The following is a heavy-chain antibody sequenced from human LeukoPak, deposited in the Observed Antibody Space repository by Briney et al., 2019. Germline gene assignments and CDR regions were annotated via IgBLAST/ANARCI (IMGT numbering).Heavy chain of an antibody. J-gene: IGHJ3*02. CDR1: GGTFNSYA. V-gene: IGHV1-69*01. CDR2: IIPIFGTA. Sequence: GSSVKVSCKASGGTFNSYAISWVRQAPGQGLEWMGGIIPIFGTANYAQKFQGRVTITADESTSTAYMELSSLRSEDTAVYYCARAEVVPAAILELDAFDIWGQGTMVTVSS. CDR3: ARAEVVPAAILELDAFDI. D-gene: IGHD2-2*02.